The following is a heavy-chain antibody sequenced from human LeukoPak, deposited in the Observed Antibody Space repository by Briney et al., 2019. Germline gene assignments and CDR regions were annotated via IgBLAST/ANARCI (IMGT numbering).Heavy chain of an antibody. D-gene: IGHD3-10*01. Sequence: PGGSLRLSCAASGFTFSNYWMTWVRQAPGKGLEWVADIKQDGSEKLYVKSVRGRFTISRDNAKMSLFLQMNSLRAEDTAVYYCARDNGVVRGVYYMDVWGKGTTVTVS. CDR1: GFTFSNYW. CDR3: ARDNGVVRGVYYMDV. V-gene: IGHV3-7*01. CDR2: IKQDGSEK. J-gene: IGHJ6*03.